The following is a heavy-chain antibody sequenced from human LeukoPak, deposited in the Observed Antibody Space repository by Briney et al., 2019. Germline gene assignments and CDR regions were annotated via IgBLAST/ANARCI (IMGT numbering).Heavy chain of an antibody. J-gene: IGHJ4*02. CDR3: AKPGYCGSTSCSAFDY. D-gene: IGHD2-2*01. CDR1: GFTFSSYA. Sequence: GGSLRLSCAASGFTFSSYAMSWVRQAPGKGLEWVSAISGSAGSTYYADSVKGRFTISRDNSKNTLYLQMNSLRAEDTAIYYCAKPGYCGSTSCSAFDYWGQGTLVTVSS. V-gene: IGHV3-23*01. CDR2: ISGSAGST.